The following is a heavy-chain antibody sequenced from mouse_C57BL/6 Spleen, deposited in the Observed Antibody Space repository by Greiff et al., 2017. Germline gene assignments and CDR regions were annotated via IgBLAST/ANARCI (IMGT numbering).Heavy chain of an antibody. V-gene: IGHV5-6*01. CDR3: ARTHYYGSSPKFYAMDY. CDR2: ISSGGSYN. Sequence: EVMLVESGGDLVQPGGSLKLSCAASGFTFSSYGMSWVRQTPAKRLEWVATISSGGSYNYYPDSVQGRFTIFRDNAKNTLYLQMSSLKSEDTAMYYCARTHYYGSSPKFYAMDYWGQGTSVTVSS. J-gene: IGHJ4*01. D-gene: IGHD1-1*01. CDR1: GFTFSSYG.